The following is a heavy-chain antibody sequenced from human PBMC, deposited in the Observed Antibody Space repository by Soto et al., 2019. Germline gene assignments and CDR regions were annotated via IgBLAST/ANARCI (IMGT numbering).Heavy chain of an antibody. CDR3: ARRPRSDYYYGMDV. V-gene: IGHV1-69*13. Sequence: SVKVSCKAFGGTFSSYAISWVRQAPGQGLEWMGGIIPIFGTANYAQKFQGRVTITADESTSTAYMELSSLRSEDTAVYYCARRPRSDYYYGMDVWGQGTTVTVSS. J-gene: IGHJ6*02. CDR2: IIPIFGTA. CDR1: GGTFSSYA.